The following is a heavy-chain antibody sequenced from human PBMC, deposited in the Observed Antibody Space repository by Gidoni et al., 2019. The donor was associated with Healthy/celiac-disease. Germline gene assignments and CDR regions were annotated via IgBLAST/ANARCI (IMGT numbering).Heavy chain of an antibody. D-gene: IGHD6-13*01. CDR3: AKAIAAAGMYYFDY. V-gene: IGHV3-9*01. Sequence: EVQLVESGGGLVQPGRSLRLSCAASGFSFDDYAMHWVRQAPGKGLEWVSGISWNSGSIGYADSVKGRFTISRDNAKNSLYLQMNSLRAEDTALYYCAKAIAAAGMYYFDYWGQGTLVTVSS. CDR2: ISWNSGSI. CDR1: GFSFDDYA. J-gene: IGHJ4*02.